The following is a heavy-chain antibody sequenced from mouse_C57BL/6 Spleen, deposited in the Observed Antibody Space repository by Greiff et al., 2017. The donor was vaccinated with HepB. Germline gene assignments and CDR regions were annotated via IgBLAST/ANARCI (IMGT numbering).Heavy chain of an antibody. CDR3: ARRSNYYGSEDWYFDV. Sequence: EVQRVESGGGLVQPGGSLKLSCAASGFTFSDYYMYWVRQTPEKRLEWVAYISNGGGSTYYPDTVKGRFTISRDNAKNTLYLQMSRLKSEDTAMYYCARRSNYYGSEDWYFDVWGTGTTVTVSS. CDR1: GFTFSDYY. CDR2: ISNGGGST. D-gene: IGHD1-1*01. J-gene: IGHJ1*03. V-gene: IGHV5-12*01.